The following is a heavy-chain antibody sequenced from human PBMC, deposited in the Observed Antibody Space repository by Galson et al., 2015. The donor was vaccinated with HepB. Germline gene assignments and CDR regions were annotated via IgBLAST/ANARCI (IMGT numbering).Heavy chain of an antibody. CDR2: ISSSGSTI. CDR1: GFTFSSYA. Sequence: SLRLSCAASGFTFSSYAMSWVRQAPGKGLEWVSYISSSGSTIYYADSVKGRFTISRDNAKNSLYLQMNSLRAEDTAVYYCARVGGDWNDGVAYWGQGTLVTVSS. J-gene: IGHJ4*02. CDR3: ARVGGDWNDGVAY. V-gene: IGHV3-48*03. D-gene: IGHD1-1*01.